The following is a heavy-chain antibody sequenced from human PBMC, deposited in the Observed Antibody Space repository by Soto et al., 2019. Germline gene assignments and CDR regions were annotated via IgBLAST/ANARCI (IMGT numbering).Heavy chain of an antibody. V-gene: IGHV4-59*08. CDR2: IYYSGST. CDR3: ARGSGLPSYFDY. D-gene: IGHD3-10*01. Sequence: PSETLSLTCTVSGGSISSYYWSWIRQPPGKGLEWIGYIYYSGSTNYNPSLKSGVTISVDTSKNQFSLKLSSVTAADTAMYYCARGSGLPSYFDYWGQGTLVTVSS. CDR1: GGSISSYY. J-gene: IGHJ4*02.